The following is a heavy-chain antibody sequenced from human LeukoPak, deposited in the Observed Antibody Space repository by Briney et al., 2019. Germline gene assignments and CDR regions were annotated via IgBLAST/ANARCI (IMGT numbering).Heavy chain of an antibody. J-gene: IGHJ6*02. V-gene: IGHV4-61*02. D-gene: IGHD2-2*01. Sequence: SQTLSLTCTVSGGSISSGSYYWSWIRQPARKGLEWIGRIYTSGSTNYNPSLKSRVTISVDTSKNQFSLKLSSVTAADTAVYYCARDGYQLPRGTYYGMDVWGQGTTVTVSS. CDR2: IYTSGST. CDR1: GGSISSGSYY. CDR3: ARDGYQLPRGTYYGMDV.